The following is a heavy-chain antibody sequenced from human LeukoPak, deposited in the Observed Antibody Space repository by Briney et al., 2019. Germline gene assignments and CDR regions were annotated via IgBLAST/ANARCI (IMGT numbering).Heavy chain of an antibody. D-gene: IGHD3-10*01. CDR2: FYTSGST. J-gene: IGHJ6*03. Sequence: SETLSLTCTVSGGSISSGTYYWSWIRQPAGKGLEWIGRFYTSGSTNYNPSLKSRVTISVDTSKNQFSLKLSSVTAADTAVYYCARAGYYYGSGSYQYYYHMDVWGKGTTVTISS. CDR1: GGSISSGTYY. V-gene: IGHV4-61*02. CDR3: ARAGYYYGSGSYQYYYHMDV.